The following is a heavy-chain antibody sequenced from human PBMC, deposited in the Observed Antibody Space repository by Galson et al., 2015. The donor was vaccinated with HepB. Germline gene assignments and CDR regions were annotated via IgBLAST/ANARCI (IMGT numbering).Heavy chain of an antibody. V-gene: IGHV1-18*04. CDR3: ASDVLWPH. D-gene: IGHD3-10*01. Sequence: SVKVSYKASGYTCTSYGSSWVRQAPGQGLEWMGWISAYNGNTNYAQKLQGRVTMTTDTSTSTAYMELRSLRSDDTAVYYCASDVLWPHWGQGTLVTVSS. CDR2: ISAYNGNT. J-gene: IGHJ4*02. CDR1: GYTCTSYG.